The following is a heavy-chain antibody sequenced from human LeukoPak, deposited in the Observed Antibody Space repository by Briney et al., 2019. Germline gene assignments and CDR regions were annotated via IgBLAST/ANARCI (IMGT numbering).Heavy chain of an antibody. V-gene: IGHV3-30-3*01. CDR3: ARTRPYGDYVSYYYYGMDV. Sequence: GGSLRLSCAASGFTFSSYAMYWVRQAPGKGLEGVAVISYDGSNKYYADSVKGRFTISRDNSKNTLYLQMNSLRPEDTAVYYCARTRPYGDYVSYYYYGMDVWGQGTTVTVSS. CDR2: ISYDGSNK. CDR1: GFTFSSYA. D-gene: IGHD4-17*01. J-gene: IGHJ6*02.